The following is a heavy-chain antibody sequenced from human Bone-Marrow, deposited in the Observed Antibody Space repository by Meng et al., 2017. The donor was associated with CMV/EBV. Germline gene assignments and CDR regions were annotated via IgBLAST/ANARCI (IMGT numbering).Heavy chain of an antibody. Sequence: GSLRLSCNVSGDSISNYYWSWIRQPPGKGLEWIGYIYYSGSTNYSPSLKSRVTISLDTSKNQFSLRLSSVTAADTAVYYCARVGSSTAFDFDNWGQGTLVTVSS. J-gene: IGHJ4*02. V-gene: IGHV4-59*01. CDR2: IYYSGST. CDR3: ARVGSSTAFDFDN. CDR1: GDSISNYY. D-gene: IGHD2-2*01.